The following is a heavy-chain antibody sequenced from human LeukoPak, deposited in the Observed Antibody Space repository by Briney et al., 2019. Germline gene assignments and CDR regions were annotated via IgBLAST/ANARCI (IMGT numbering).Heavy chain of an antibody. Sequence: PGGSLRLSCAASGFTFSSYGMHWVRQAPGKGLEWVAFIRYDGSNKYYADSVKGRFTISRDNSKNTLYLQMNSLRAEDTAVYYCANELWRGPTEAFDIWCRGTRVTVSS. D-gene: IGHD2-21*01. J-gene: IGHJ3*02. CDR1: GFTFSSYG. CDR2: IRYDGSNK. V-gene: IGHV3-30*02. CDR3: ANELWRGPTEAFDI.